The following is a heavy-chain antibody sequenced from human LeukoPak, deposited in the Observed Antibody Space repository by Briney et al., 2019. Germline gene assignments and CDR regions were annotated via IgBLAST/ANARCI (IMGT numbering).Heavy chain of an antibody. CDR1: GGSISSYY. Sequence: SETLSLTCTVSGGSISSYYWGWIRQPPGKGLEWIGYIYYSGSTNYNPSLKGRVTISVDTSKNQFSLKLSSVTAADTAVYYCASGGRPSYYYYGMDVWGQGTTVTVSS. CDR2: IYYSGST. J-gene: IGHJ6*02. CDR3: ASGGRPSYYYYGMDV. V-gene: IGHV4-59*01. D-gene: IGHD2-15*01.